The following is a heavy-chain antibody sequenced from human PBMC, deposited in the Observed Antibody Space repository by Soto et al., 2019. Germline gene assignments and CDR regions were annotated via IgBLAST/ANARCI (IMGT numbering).Heavy chain of an antibody. V-gene: IGHV1-69*12. CDR3: ASGCSGGSCYSSYYYYGMDV. CDR2: IIPIFGTA. D-gene: IGHD2-15*01. CDR1: GGTFSSYA. J-gene: IGHJ6*02. Sequence: QVQLVQSGAEVKKPGSSVKVSCKASGGTFSSYAISWVRQAPGQGLEWMGGIIPIFGTANYAQKFQGRVTITADESTSTAYMELSSLRSEDTGVYYCASGCSGGSCYSSYYYYGMDVWGQGTTVTVSS.